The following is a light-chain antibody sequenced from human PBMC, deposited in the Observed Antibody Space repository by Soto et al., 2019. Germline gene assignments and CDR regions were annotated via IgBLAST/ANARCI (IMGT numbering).Light chain of an antibody. Sequence: DIQMTQCPSTLSASVGDSVTISCRASQSISSWLAWYQQKPGKAPKLLIYDASSLESGVPSRFSGSGSGTEFTLTISSLQPDDFATYYCQQYNSYSYTFGQGTKVDIK. V-gene: IGKV1-5*01. CDR1: QSISSW. CDR2: DAS. J-gene: IGKJ2*01. CDR3: QQYNSYSYT.